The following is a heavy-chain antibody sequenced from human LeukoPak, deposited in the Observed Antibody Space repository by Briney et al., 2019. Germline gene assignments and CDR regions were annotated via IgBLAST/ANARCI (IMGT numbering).Heavy chain of an antibody. V-gene: IGHV1-2*02. J-gene: IGHJ4*02. CDR2: INPNSGGT. CDR3: ARDATLHYYDSSGYKLDY. Sequence: GASVKVSCKASGYTFTGYYMHWVRQAPGQGLEWMGWINPNSGGTNYAQKFQGRVTMTGDTSISTAYMELRSLRSDDTAVYYCARDATLHYYDSSGYKLDYWGQGTLVTVSS. CDR1: GYTFTGYY. D-gene: IGHD3-22*01.